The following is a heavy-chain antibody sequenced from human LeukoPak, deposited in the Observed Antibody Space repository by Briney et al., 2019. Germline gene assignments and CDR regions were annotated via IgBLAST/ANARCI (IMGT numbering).Heavy chain of an antibody. CDR1: GYAFTGYY. J-gene: IGHJ4*02. V-gene: IGHV1-2*02. D-gene: IGHD3-10*01. Sequence: ASVKVSCKASGYAFTGYYMHWVRQAPGQGLEWTGWINPNSGGTNYAQKFQGRVTMTRDTSISTAYMELSRLRSDDTAVYYCASLWFGELSGDYWGQGTLVTVSS. CDR2: INPNSGGT. CDR3: ASLWFGELSGDY.